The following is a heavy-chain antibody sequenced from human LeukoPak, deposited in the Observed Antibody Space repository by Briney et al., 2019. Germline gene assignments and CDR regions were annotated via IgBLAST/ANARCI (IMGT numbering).Heavy chain of an antibody. CDR2: IIVIFGTA. CDR3: ARDNGRNYYDRSGYYRTDAFDI. Sequence: ASVKVSCKASGGTFSSYAISWVRQAPGQGLEWMGGIIVIFGTANYAQKFQGRVTIIADESTSTVYMELSSLRSEDTAVYYCARDNGRNYYDRSGYYRTDAFDIWGQGTMVTVSS. J-gene: IGHJ3*02. V-gene: IGHV1-69*13. CDR1: GGTFSSYA. D-gene: IGHD3-22*01.